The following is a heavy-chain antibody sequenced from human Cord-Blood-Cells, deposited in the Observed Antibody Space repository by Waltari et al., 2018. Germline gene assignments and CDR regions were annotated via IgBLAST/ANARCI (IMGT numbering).Heavy chain of an antibody. Sequence: MNWVRQAPGKGLEWVSSISSSSSYIYYADSVKGRFTISRDNAKNSLYLQMNSLRAEDTAVYYCAREGYYGSGSPLTVYYYYYYMDVWGKGTTVTVSS. CDR3: AREGYYGSGSPLTVYYYYYYMDV. V-gene: IGHV3-21*01. D-gene: IGHD3-10*01. CDR2: ISSSSSYI. J-gene: IGHJ6*03.